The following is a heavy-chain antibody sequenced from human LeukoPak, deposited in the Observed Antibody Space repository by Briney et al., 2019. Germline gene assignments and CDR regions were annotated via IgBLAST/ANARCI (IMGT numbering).Heavy chain of an antibody. CDR1: GYTFTSYG. CDR2: ISAYNGNT. Sequence: ASVKVSCKASGYTFTSYGISWVRQAPGQGLEWMGWISAYNGNTNYAQKLQGRVTMTTDTSTSTAYMELRSPRSDDTAVYYCARDSYYYDSSGYYYYFDYWGQGTLVTVSS. J-gene: IGHJ4*02. D-gene: IGHD3-22*01. V-gene: IGHV1-18*01. CDR3: ARDSYYYDSSGYYYYFDY.